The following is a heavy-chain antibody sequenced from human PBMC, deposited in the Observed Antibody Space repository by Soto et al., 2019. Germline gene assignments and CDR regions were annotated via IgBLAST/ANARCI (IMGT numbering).Heavy chain of an antibody. V-gene: IGHV4-34*01. CDR3: ARGFCSGGSCYLTSSDFDY. CDR1: GGSFSGYY. J-gene: IGHJ4*02. CDR2: INHSGST. Sequence: PSETLSLTCAVYGGSFSGYYWSWIRQPPGKGLEWIGEINHSGSTNYDPSLKSRVTISVDTSKNQFSLKLSSVTAADTAVYYCARGFCSGGSCYLTSSDFDYWGKGTLVTVSS. D-gene: IGHD2-15*01.